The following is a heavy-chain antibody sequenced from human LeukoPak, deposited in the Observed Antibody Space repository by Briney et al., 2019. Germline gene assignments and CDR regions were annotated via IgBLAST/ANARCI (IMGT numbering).Heavy chain of an antibody. D-gene: IGHD1-1*01. CDR2: IYTSGST. J-gene: IGHJ4*02. V-gene: IGHV4-61*02. CDR3: ASGGTGTAY. CDR1: GGSISSGSYY. Sequence: SQTLSLTCTVSGGSISSGSYYWSWIRQPAGKGLEWIGRIYTSGSTNYNPSLKSRVTISVDTSKNQFSLKLSSVTAADTAVYYCASGGTGTAYWGQGTLVTVSS.